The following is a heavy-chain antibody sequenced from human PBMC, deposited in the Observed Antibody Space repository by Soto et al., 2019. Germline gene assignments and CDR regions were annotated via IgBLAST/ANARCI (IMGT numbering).Heavy chain of an antibody. J-gene: IGHJ4*02. V-gene: IGHV4-59*01. CDR1: GGSISSYY. CDR3: ARDSGMVRGVILDY. D-gene: IGHD3-10*01. CDR2: IYYSGST. Sequence: QVQLQESGPGLVKPSETLSLTCTVSGGSISSYYWSWIRQPPGKGLEWIGYIYYSGSTNYNPSLKGRVTISVDTSKNQFSLKLSSVTAADTAVYYCARDSGMVRGVILDYWGQGTLVTVSS.